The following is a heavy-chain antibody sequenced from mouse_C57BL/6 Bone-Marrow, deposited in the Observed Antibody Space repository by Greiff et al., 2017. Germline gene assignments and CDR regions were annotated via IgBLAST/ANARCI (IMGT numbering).Heavy chain of an antibody. D-gene: IGHD1-1*01. Sequence: QVQLQQSGAELVRPGASVTLSCKASGYTFTDYEMHWVKQTPVHGLEWIGAIDPETGGTAYNQKFKGKAILTADKSSSTAYMELRSLTSEDSAVYYCSRGAVLARGYFDYWGQGTTLTVSS. CDR3: SRGAVLARGYFDY. V-gene: IGHV1-15*01. CDR1: GYTFTDYE. J-gene: IGHJ2*01. CDR2: IDPETGGT.